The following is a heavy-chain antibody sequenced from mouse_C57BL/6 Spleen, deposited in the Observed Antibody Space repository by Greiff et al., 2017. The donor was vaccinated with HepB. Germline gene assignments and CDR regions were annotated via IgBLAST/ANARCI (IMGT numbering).Heavy chain of an antibody. CDR3: ARGTAQATMDY. CDR1: GYTFTGYW. J-gene: IGHJ4*01. CDR2: IFPGSGST. V-gene: IGHV1-9*01. D-gene: IGHD3-2*02. Sequence: QVQLQQSGAELLKPGASVKLSCKATGYTFTGYWIEWVKQRPGHGLEWIGEIFPGSGSTNYNEKFKGTATFTADTSSNTAYMKLSSLTTEDSAIYYCARGTAQATMDYWGQGTSVTVSS.